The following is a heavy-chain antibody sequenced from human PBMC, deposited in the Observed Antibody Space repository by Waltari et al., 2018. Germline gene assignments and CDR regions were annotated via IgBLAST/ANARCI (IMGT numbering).Heavy chain of an antibody. V-gene: IGHV3-53*02. Sequence: EVQLMETGGGLIQPGGSLRVSCAASGFTVTDYHMAWVRQISGKGLEVVSSLHNGVDTYYADSVKGRFTVFSDNSKNTVLLQMNSLRAEDTAFYYCARIRPTTTSGWVPFDYWGQGTLVTVS. CDR2: LHNGVDT. J-gene: IGHJ4*02. CDR1: GFTVTDYH. D-gene: IGHD6-19*01. CDR3: ARIRPTTTSGWVPFDY.